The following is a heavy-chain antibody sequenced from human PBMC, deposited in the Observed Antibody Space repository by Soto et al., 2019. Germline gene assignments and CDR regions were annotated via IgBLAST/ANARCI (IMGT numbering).Heavy chain of an antibody. CDR1: GYTFTGYY. J-gene: IGHJ6*02. CDR2: INPNSGGT. Sequence: ASVKVSCKASGYTFTGYYMHWVRQAPGQGLEWMGWINPNSGGTNYAQKFQGRVTMTRNTSISTAYMELSSLRSEDTAVYYCARGGISLYYDFYNYYYYGMDVWGQGTTVTVSS. CDR3: ARGGISLYYDFYNYYYYGMDV. V-gene: IGHV1-2*02. D-gene: IGHD3-3*01.